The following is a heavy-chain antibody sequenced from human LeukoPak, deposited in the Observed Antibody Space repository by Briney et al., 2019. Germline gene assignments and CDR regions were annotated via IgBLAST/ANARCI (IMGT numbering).Heavy chain of an antibody. D-gene: IGHD1-26*01. CDR2: INQDGGKK. CDR1: GFNFSSYW. V-gene: IGHV3-7*01. Sequence: PGGSLRLSCAASGFNFSSYWMSWVRQAPGKGLEWVANINQDGGKKYYVDSVRGRFAISRDNAENSVYLQMNSLRAEDTALYYCARGGAPGNWGQGTLVTVSS. J-gene: IGHJ4*02. CDR3: ARGGAPGN.